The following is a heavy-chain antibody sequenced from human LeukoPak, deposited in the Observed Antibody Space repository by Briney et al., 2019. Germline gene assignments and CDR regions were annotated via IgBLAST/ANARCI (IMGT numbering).Heavy chain of an antibody. V-gene: IGHV1-2*02. CDR2: TNSNRGGT. CDR1: GYTFTNYY. D-gene: IGHD3-10*01. CDR3: ASRYGSGSPNFDY. Sequence: ASVKVSCKASGYTFTNYYIHWVRQAPGQGLEWMGWTNSNRGGTNYAQKFQGRVTMTRDTSISTAYMELSRLRSDDTAVYYCASRYGSGSPNFDYWGQGTLVTVSS. J-gene: IGHJ4*02.